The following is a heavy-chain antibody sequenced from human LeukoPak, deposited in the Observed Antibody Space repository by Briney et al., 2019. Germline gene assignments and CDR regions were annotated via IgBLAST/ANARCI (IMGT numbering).Heavy chain of an antibody. V-gene: IGHV3-33*01. J-gene: IGHJ4*02. CDR3: ARSDGNYYDSSGSLDY. CDR1: GFTFSSYG. D-gene: IGHD3-22*01. CDR2: IRYDGSNK. Sequence: GGSLRLSCAASGFTFSSYGMHWVRQAPGKGLEWVAVIRYDGSNKYYADSVKGRFTISRDNSKNTLYLQMNSLRAEDTAVYYCARSDGNYYDSSGSLDYWGQETLVTVSS.